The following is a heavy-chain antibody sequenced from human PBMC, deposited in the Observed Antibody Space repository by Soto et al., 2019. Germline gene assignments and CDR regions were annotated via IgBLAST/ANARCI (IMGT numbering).Heavy chain of an antibody. D-gene: IGHD1-26*01. CDR2: IIPTFGTA. V-gene: IGHV1-69*13. CDR1: VFTSSYA. Sequence: SVKVSCKASVFTSSYAISWVRQAHGQGLEWMGGIIPTFGTANSAQKFQGRVTITADESTSTAYMELSSLRSEDTAVYYCARGPSGGAKGVLAPTTFDYWGQGTLVTVSS. J-gene: IGHJ4*02. CDR3: ARGPSGGAKGVLAPTTFDY.